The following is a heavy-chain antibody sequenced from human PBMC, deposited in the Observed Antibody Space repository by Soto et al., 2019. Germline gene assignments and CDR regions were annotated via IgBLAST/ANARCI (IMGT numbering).Heavy chain of an antibody. Sequence: EVQLVESGGGLVQPGGSLRLSCAASGFTFSSYSMNWVRQAPGKGLEWVSYINSSSSTIYYADSVKGRFTISRDNAKNSLYLQMNSLRAEDTAVYYCAREYDSCYELLSYYMDVWGKGTTVTVSS. CDR3: AREYDSCYELLSYYMDV. CDR2: INSSSSTI. J-gene: IGHJ6*03. D-gene: IGHD5-12*01. CDR1: GFTFSSYS. V-gene: IGHV3-48*01.